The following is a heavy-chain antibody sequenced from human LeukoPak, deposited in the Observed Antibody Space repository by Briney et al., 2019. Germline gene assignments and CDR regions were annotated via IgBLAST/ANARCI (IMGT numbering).Heavy chain of an antibody. V-gene: IGHV1-18*01. D-gene: IGHD6-13*01. CDR3: ARGYRSSWYLAEYFQH. CDR1: GYTFTSYG. CDR2: ISAYNGKT. Sequence: ASVKVSCKASGYTFTSYGISWVRQAPGQGLEWMGWISAYNGKTNYAQGLQGRVTMTTDTSTSTAYMELRSLGSDDTAMYYCARGYRSSWYLAEYFQHWGQGTLITVSS. J-gene: IGHJ1*01.